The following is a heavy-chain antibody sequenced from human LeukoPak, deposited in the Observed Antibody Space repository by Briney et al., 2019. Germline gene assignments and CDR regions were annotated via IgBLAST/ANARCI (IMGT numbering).Heavy chain of an antibody. V-gene: IGHV3-21*01. Sequence: PGGSLRLSCAASGFTLNNAWMSWVRQAPGKGLEWVSSISSTGSDMYYVDSVKGRFTISRDNAKNSLFLQVNSLRAEDTAVYYCARIALYDDTAFYSGYYYYYYPMDVWGQGTTVTVSS. J-gene: IGHJ6*02. CDR2: ISSTGSDM. D-gene: IGHD3-9*01. CDR1: GFTLNNAW. CDR3: ARIALYDDTAFYSGYYYYYYPMDV.